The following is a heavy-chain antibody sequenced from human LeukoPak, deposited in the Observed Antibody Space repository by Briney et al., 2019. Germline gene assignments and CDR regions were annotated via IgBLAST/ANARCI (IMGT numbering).Heavy chain of an antibody. CDR1: GFTLNSYW. J-gene: IGHJ4*02. CDR3: TREYSSGWYDY. V-gene: IGHV3-7*03. D-gene: IGHD6-19*01. Sequence: GGSLRLSCVGSGFTLNSYWMNWVRQAPGKGLEWVANMNEDGRTKQYADSVKGRFTISRDNAKNSLYLLMSSLRAEDTAVYYCTREYSSGWYDYWGQGTLVTVSS. CDR2: MNEDGRTK.